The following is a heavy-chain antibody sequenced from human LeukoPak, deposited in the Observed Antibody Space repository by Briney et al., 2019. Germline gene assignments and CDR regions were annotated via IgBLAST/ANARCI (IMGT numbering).Heavy chain of an antibody. CDR3: ARAGQGYCTSASCYLSLDY. Sequence: SETLSLTCAVSGGSISSSNWWSWVRQPPGKGLEWIGQIYHSGSTNYNPSLKSRVAISVDKSKNQFSLNLNSVTAADTAVYYCARAGQGYCTSASCYLSLDYWGQGTPVTVSS. CDR1: GGSISSSNW. CDR2: IYHSGST. V-gene: IGHV4-4*02. J-gene: IGHJ4*02. D-gene: IGHD2-2*01.